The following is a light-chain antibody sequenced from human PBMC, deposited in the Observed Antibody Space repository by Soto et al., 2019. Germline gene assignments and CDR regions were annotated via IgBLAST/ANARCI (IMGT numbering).Light chain of an antibody. V-gene: IGLV1-40*01. CDR1: SSNIGGGFD. CDR2: GNN. CDR3: QSYDNSLGGSI. J-gene: IGLJ2*01. Sequence: QAVVTQPPSVSGAPGQRVTISCSGSSSNIGGGFDVHWYQQLPGTAPKLLIYGNNQRPSGVPDRFSGSKSGTSVSLAITGLQAEDEADYYCQSYDNSLGGSIFGGGTKVTVL.